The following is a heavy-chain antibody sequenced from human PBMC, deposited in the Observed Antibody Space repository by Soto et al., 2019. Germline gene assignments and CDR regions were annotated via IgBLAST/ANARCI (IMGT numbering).Heavy chain of an antibody. D-gene: IGHD3-16*01. Sequence: SETLSLTCTVSGGSISSYYWSWIRQPPGKGLEWIGYIYYSGSTNYNPSLKSRVTISVDTSKNQFSLKLSSVTAADTAVYYCARGIMITFGGDYYFDYWGQGTLVTVSS. CDR1: GGSISSYY. V-gene: IGHV4-59*01. CDR3: ARGIMITFGGDYYFDY. J-gene: IGHJ4*02. CDR2: IYYSGST.